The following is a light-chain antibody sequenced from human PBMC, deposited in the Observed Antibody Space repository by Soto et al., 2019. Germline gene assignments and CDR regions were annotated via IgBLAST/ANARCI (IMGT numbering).Light chain of an antibody. V-gene: IGKV3-20*01. J-gene: IGKJ1*01. CDR1: QGVSSRY. Sequence: IVLTQSPGTLSLSPGDGATLSCRASQGVSSRYLAWYQQKPGQAPRLLIYGASDRTTGTPDRFSGSGSGTDFTLTIGRLEPEDFAMYYCQQYSDSPPTFGQGTKVEIK. CDR2: GAS. CDR3: QQYSDSPPT.